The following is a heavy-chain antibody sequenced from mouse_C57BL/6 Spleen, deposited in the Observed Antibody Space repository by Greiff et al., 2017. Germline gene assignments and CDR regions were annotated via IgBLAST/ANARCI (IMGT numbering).Heavy chain of an antibody. CDR2: ISYSGST. V-gene: IGHV3-1*01. CDR1: GYSITSGYD. D-gene: IGHD1-1*01. J-gene: IGHJ2*01. Sequence: VQLKESGPGMVTPSQSLSLTCTVTGYSITSGYDWHWIRHFPGNQLEWMGYISYSGSTNYNPSHKSRISITHDTSKNHFFLKLNSVTTDDTATYYCARSSYGTPYYFDYWGQGTTLTVSS. CDR3: ARSSYGTPYYFDY.